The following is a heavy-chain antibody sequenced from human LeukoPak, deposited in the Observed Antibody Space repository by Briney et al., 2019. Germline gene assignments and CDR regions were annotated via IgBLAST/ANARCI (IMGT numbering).Heavy chain of an antibody. Sequence: GGTLRLSCAASGLTFSSYGMSWVRQAPGKGLEWVSSISSTGGTTYYADSVKGRFTISRDNSKNTLYPQMNSLRAEDTAIYYCAKNGDRGAYCTGGTCYPYFYYYMDVWGKGTTVTI. CDR3: AKNGDRGAYCTGGTCYPYFYYYMDV. D-gene: IGHD2-15*01. J-gene: IGHJ6*03. V-gene: IGHV3-23*01. CDR1: GLTFSSYG. CDR2: ISSTGGTT.